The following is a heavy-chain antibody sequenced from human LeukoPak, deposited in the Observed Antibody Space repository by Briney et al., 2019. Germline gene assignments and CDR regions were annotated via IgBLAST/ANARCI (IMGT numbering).Heavy chain of an antibody. CDR2: ISTTSRAI. CDR3: ARDKGGQALIAPLDY. Sequence: GGSLRLSRAASGFAFSSYTMNWVRQAPGKGLEWVAHISTTSRAIYYADSVRGRFTVSRDNAKNSLFLQMNSLRDEDTAIYYCARDKGGQALIAPLDYWGQGTMVTVSS. J-gene: IGHJ4*02. D-gene: IGHD3-16*01. V-gene: IGHV3-48*02. CDR1: GFAFSSYT.